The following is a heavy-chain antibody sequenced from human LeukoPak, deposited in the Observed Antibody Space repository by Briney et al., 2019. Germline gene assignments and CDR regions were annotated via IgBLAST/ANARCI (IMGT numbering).Heavy chain of an antibody. V-gene: IGHV4-59*01. D-gene: IGHD2-21*01. CDR1: AGSLSGYY. J-gene: IGHJ3*02. CDR2: IYYTGNT. Sequence: SETLSLTCTVSAGSLSGYYWTWIRQPPGKGLEWIGNIYYTGNTDYNRSLKSRVTISIDTSKNQFSLKLSSVTAADTALYYCARERVIATTYYAFDIRGQGTMVTVSS. CDR3: ARERVIATTYYAFDI.